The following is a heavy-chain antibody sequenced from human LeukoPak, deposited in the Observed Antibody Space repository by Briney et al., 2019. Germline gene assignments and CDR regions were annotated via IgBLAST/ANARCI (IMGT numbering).Heavy chain of an antibody. J-gene: IGHJ4*02. CDR3: ARGSATGLAY. CDR1: GGSFSGYS. CDR2: IDRSRTT. V-gene: IGHV4-34*01. D-gene: IGHD1-1*01. Sequence: SETLSLTCAVYGGSFSGYSWTWIRQPPGKGLEWIGEIDRSRTTNYNPSPKSRLTISVDTSKNQFSLKLSSVTAADTAVYYCARGSATGLAYWGQGTLVTVSS.